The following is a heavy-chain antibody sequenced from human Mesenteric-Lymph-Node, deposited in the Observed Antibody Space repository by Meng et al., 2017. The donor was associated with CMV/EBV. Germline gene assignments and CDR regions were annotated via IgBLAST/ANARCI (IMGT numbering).Heavy chain of an antibody. CDR3: ARATVWSGNYLYFDS. J-gene: IGHJ4*02. V-gene: IGHV4-59*01. Sequence: SETLSLTCTVSGGSINSYYWNWIRQPPGKGLEWIGYMYYSGSTSYNPSLKSRLTISVDTSKNQFSLKLSSVTSADTAVYYCARATVWSGNYLYFDSWGQGTLVTVSS. D-gene: IGHD3-3*01. CDR1: GGSINSYY. CDR2: MYYSGST.